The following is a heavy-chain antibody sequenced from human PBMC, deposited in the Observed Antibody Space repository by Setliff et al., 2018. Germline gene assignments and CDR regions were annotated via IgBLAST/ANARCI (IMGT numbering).Heavy chain of an antibody. J-gene: IGHJ4*02. CDR1: GCTFSNYG. CDR3: SKLVRYCTTTACQGASGAEF. Sequence: ASVKVSCKASGCTFSNYGITWVRQAPGQGLEWMGWISAYTGNTKFAQKFQGRVTMTTDTSTSTAYLELRSLTSDDTAVYYCSKLVRYCTTTACQGASGAEFWGQGTLVTVSS. V-gene: IGHV1-18*01. D-gene: IGHD2-8*01. CDR2: ISAYTGNT.